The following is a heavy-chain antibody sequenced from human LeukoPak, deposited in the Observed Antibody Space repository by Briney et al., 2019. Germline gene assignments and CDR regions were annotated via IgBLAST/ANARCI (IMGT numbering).Heavy chain of an antibody. J-gene: IGHJ4*02. Sequence: GGSLRLSCAASGFTFSNYAMHWVRQAPGKGLEWVAIISYDGNDKYYTDSVKGRFTISRDKSKNTLYLQMNSLRAEDMAVYYCARDRDTAMGLWGQGTLVTVSS. V-gene: IGHV3-30-3*01. CDR2: ISYDGNDK. CDR1: GFTFSNYA. CDR3: ARDRDTAMGL. D-gene: IGHD5-18*01.